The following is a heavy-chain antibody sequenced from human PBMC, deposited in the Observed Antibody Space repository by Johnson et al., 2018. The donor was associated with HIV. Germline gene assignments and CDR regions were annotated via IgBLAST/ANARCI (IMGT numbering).Heavy chain of an antibody. Sequence: VQLVESGGGLVQPGGSLRLSCAASGFSFNYYAMHWVRQAPGKGLEFVSAINSNGGSTFYAISVQGRFTISRDNSKNMLYLQMGSLRAEDMAVYYCARVGLDSGYYRDAFDIWGRGTMVTVSS. J-gene: IGHJ3*02. D-gene: IGHD3-22*01. CDR3: ARVGLDSGYYRDAFDI. V-gene: IGHV3-64*01. CDR1: GFSFNYYA. CDR2: INSNGGST.